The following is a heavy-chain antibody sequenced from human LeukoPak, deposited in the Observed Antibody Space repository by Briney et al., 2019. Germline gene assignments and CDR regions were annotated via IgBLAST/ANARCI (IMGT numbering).Heavy chain of an antibody. J-gene: IGHJ4*02. CDR1: GFTFSSYA. Sequence: GSLRLSCAAPGFTFSSYAMSWARQAPGKGLEWVSAISGSGGSTYYADSVKGRFTISRDNSKNTLYLQMNSLRAEDTAVYYCGRKQWLYYFDYWGQGTLVTVSS. D-gene: IGHD6-19*01. CDR2: ISGSGGST. V-gene: IGHV3-23*01. CDR3: GRKQWLYYFDY.